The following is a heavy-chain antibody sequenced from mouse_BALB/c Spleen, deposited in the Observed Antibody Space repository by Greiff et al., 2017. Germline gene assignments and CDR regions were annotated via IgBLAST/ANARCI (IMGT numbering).Heavy chain of an antibody. Sequence: EVKLMESGGDLVKPGGSLKLSCAASGFTFSSYGMSWVRQTPDKRLEWVATISSGGSYTYYPDSVKGRFTISRDNAKNTLYLQMSSLKSEDTAMYYCARSSCYPYYFDYWGQGTTLTVSS. CDR3: ARSSCYPYYFDY. V-gene: IGHV5-6*01. D-gene: IGHD3-1*01. CDR2: ISSGGSYT. CDR1: GFTFSSYG. J-gene: IGHJ2*01.